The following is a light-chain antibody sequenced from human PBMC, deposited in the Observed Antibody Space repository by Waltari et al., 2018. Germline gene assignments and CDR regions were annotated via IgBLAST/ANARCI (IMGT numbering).Light chain of an antibody. J-gene: IGLJ1*01. CDR3: SSYAGSNNYV. CDR2: EVS. Sequence: QSALTQPPSASGSPGQSVTISCTGTSSDVGGYNYVSWYQQHPGKAPKPMVYEVSNRPSGVPDRFSVSKSGNTASLTVSGLQTEDEADYYCSSYAGSNNYVFGTGTKVTVL. V-gene: IGLV2-8*01. CDR1: SSDVGGYNY.